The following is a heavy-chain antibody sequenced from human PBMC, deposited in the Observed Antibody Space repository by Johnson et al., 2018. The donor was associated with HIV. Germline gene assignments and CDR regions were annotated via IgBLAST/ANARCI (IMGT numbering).Heavy chain of an antibody. CDR3: AKGHPYYYGSGSYYNGDAFDI. V-gene: IGHV3-30*02. D-gene: IGHD3-10*01. CDR1: GFTFSSYA. J-gene: IGHJ3*02. CDR2: IRHDGSNK. Sequence: QVQLVESGGGLVQPGGSLRLSCAASGFTFSSYAMHWVRQAPGKGLEWVAFIRHDGSNKYYADSVKGRFTISRDNSKNTLYLQMDSLRAEDTAVYYCAKGHPYYYGSGSYYNGDAFDIWGQGTMVTVSS.